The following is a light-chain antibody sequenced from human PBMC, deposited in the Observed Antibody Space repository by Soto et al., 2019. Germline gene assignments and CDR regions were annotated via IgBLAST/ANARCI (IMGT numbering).Light chain of an antibody. J-gene: IGLJ1*01. CDR3: YSFAGRYTLYV. V-gene: IGLV2-11*01. CDR1: SSDVGGYNY. Sequence: QSALTQPRSVSGSPAQSVTISCTGTSSDVGGYNYVSWYQHHPGKAPKLMIYDVNKRPSGVPDRFSGSKSGNTASLTISGLQAADEADYYCYSFAGRYTLYVFGGGTKLTVL. CDR2: DVN.